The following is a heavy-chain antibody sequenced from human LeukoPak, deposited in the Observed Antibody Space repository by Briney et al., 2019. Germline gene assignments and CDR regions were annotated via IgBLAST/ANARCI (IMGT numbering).Heavy chain of an antibody. CDR2: IKQDGSEK. CDR1: GFTFSSYW. Sequence: GGSLRLSCAASGFTFSSYWMSWVRQAPGKGLEWVANIKQDGSEKYYVDSMKGRFTISRDNAKNSLYLQMNSLRAEDTAVYYCARQRGSWSFDYWGQGTLVTVSS. V-gene: IGHV3-7*01. J-gene: IGHJ4*02. CDR3: ARQRGSWSFDY. D-gene: IGHD6-13*01.